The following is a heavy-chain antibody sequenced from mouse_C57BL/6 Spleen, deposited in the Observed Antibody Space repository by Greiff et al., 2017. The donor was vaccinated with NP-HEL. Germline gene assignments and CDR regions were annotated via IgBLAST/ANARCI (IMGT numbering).Heavy chain of an antibody. CDR3: ARRDYWFAY. D-gene: IGHD2-13*01. Sequence: EVQRVESGPGLVKPSQSLSLTCSVTGYSITSGYYWNWIRQFPGNKLEWMGYISYDGSNNYNPSLKNRISITRDTSKNQFFLKLNSVTTEDTATYYCARRDYWFAYWGQGTLVTVSA. CDR1: GYSITSGYY. J-gene: IGHJ3*01. V-gene: IGHV3-6*01. CDR2: ISYDGSN.